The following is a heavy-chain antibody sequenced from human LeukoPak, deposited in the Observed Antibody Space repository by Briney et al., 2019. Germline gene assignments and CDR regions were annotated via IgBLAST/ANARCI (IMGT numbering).Heavy chain of an antibody. CDR2: IYYSGGT. J-gene: IGHJ4*02. CDR1: GGSISSYY. Sequence: SETLSLTCTVSGGSISSYYWTWIRQPPGKGLSLEWIGYIYYSGGTNYNPSLKSRVTISIDTSKNQVSLKLSSVTAADTAVYYCARLWDSSSSLDYWGQGTLVTVSS. V-gene: IGHV4-59*08. D-gene: IGHD6-6*01. CDR3: ARLWDSSSSLDY.